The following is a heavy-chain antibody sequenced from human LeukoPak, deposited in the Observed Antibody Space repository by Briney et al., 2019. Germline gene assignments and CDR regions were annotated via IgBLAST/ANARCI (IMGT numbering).Heavy chain of an antibody. CDR1: GFTIDVYG. Sequence: GGSLRLSCAASGFTIDVYGMSWVRQDPGKGLEWVSGINGNGASTGYIDSVKGRFTISRDNAKNSLYLQMDNLSAEDTALYYCARDKGCGVDCCYFDYWGQGARVTVSS. CDR2: INGNGAST. D-gene: IGHD2-21*01. CDR3: ARDKGCGVDCCYFDY. J-gene: IGHJ4*02. V-gene: IGHV3-20*04.